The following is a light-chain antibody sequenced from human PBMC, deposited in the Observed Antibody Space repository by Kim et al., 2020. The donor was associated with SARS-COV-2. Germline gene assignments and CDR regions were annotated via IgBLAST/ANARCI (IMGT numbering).Light chain of an antibody. J-gene: IGKJ5*01. V-gene: IGKV1-5*03. CDR1: QSIGTW. CDR3: QQYDRFPVT. CDR2: KAS. Sequence: GDRVTITCRASQSIGTWLAWHQKKPGKAPKLLIYKASALDGGVSSRFSGSGSGTEFTLTISSLQPDDIATFYCQQYDRFPVTFGQGTRLEIK.